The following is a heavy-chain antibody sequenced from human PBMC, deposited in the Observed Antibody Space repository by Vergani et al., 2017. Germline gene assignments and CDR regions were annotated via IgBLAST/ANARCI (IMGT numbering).Heavy chain of an antibody. CDR1: GFTFSNAW. J-gene: IGHJ6*02. CDR3: ARDGIVVVPAAPALYGMDV. Sequence: EVQLVESGGGLVKPGGSLRLSCAASGFTFSNAWMSWVRQAPGKGLEWVGRIKSKTDGGTTDYAAPVKGRFTISRDDSKNTLYLQMNSLKTEDTAVYYCARDGIVVVPAAPALYGMDVWGQGTTVTVSS. D-gene: IGHD2-2*01. V-gene: IGHV3-15*01. CDR2: IKSKTDGGTT.